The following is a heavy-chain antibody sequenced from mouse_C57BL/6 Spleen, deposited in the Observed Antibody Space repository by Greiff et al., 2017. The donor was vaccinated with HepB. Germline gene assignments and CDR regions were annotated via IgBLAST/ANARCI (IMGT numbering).Heavy chain of an antibody. CDR1: GYTFTSYD. V-gene: IGHV1-85*01. Sequence: VQLVESGPELVKPGASVKLSCKASGYTFTSYDINWVKQRPGQGLEWIGWIYPRDGSTKYNEKFKGKATLTVDTSSSTAYMELHSLTSEDSAVYFCARPLYDDEEAFAYWGQGTLVTVSA. CDR2: IYPRDGST. D-gene: IGHD2-12*01. CDR3: ARPLYDDEEAFAY. J-gene: IGHJ3*01.